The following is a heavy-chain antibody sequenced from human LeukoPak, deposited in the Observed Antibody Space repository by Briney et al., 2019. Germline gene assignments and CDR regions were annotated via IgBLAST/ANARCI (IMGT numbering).Heavy chain of an antibody. V-gene: IGHV3-74*01. CDR3: TRSQYYSDSSGFSLADYFHH. J-gene: IGHJ1*01. CDR1: GFTFSSYW. CDR2: IKSDGTTT. D-gene: IGHD3-22*01. Sequence: PGGSLRLSCAASGFTFSSYWMHWVRQAPGQGPVWVSRIKSDGTTTTYADSARGRFTISRDNAKNILHLQMNSLRAEDTAVYYCTRSQYYSDSSGFSLADYFHHWGQGSLVTVSS.